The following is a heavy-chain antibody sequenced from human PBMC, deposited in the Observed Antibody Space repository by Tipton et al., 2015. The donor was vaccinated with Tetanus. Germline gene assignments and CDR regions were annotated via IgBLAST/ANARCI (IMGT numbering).Heavy chain of an antibody. V-gene: IGHV4-34*01. D-gene: IGHD2-2*01. Sequence: TLSLTCAVSGTTFSAYYWSWIRQPPGNGLEWIGEINPSGSTTYNPSLKSRVTISVDRSKNQFSLEMTSVIVADAAVYYCAGGLGEVSPHYRSTWGYYFDFWGQGALVTVSS. CDR3: AGGLGEVSPHYRSTWGYYFDF. CDR1: GTTFSAYY. CDR2: INPSGST. J-gene: IGHJ4*02.